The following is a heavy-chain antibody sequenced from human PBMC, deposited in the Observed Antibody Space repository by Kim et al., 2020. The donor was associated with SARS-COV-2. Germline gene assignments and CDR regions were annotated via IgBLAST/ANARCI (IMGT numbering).Heavy chain of an antibody. CDR2: ISGSGGST. Sequence: GGSLRLSCAASGFTFSSYAMSWVRQAPGKGLEWVSAISGSGGSTYYADSVKGRFTISRDNSKNTLYLQMNSLRAEDTAVYYCAKNILTGYYRGIYFDYWGQGTLVTVSS. CDR3: AKNILTGYYRGIYFDY. V-gene: IGHV3-23*01. CDR1: GFTFSSYA. J-gene: IGHJ4*02. D-gene: IGHD3-9*01.